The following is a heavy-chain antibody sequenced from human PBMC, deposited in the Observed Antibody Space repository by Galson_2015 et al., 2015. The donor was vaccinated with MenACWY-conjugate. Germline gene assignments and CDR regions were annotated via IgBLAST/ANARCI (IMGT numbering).Heavy chain of an antibody. J-gene: IGHJ4*02. CDR3: ARPVRNRLTIAVPYYFDH. CDR2: IRGDGSET. D-gene: IGHD2-21*01. Sequence: SLRLSCAASGFTLSHYYMSWVRQAPGKGLEWVATIRGDGSETFHVDSVKDRFTISRGNAQNSLFLQMNSLRAEDTAVYYCARPVRNRLTIAVPYYFDHWGQGTLVAVSS. CDR1: GFTLSHYY. V-gene: IGHV3-7*03.